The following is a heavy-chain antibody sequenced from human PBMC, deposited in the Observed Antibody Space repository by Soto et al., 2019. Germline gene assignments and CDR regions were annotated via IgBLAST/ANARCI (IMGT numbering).Heavy chain of an antibody. CDR1: GFTFSSSE. CDR2: IHPSGQPI. J-gene: IGHJ3*01. CDR3: ARRASR. V-gene: IGHV3-48*03. D-gene: IGHD1-26*01. Sequence: EVQLVESGGGLVQPGGSLRLSCAVPGFTFSSSEMYWVRQAPGKGLEWISYIHPSGQPIFYADSVKGRFTISRDNANNSLFLQMNSLRAEDTAVYYCARRASRWGQGTMVTVSS.